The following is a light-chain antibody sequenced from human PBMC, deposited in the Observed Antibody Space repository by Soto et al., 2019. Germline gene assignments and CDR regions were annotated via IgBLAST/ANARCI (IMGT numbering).Light chain of an antibody. V-gene: IGKV3D-20*02. CDR2: GAS. Sequence: EIVFTQSPGTLSLSPGERATLSCRASQSVSSSYLAWYQQKPGQAPRLLIYGASTRATGIPARFSGSGSGTDFTLTISSLEPEDFAVYYCQQRSNWLTFGGRTKVDIK. J-gene: IGKJ4*01. CDR1: QSVSSSY. CDR3: QQRSNWLT.